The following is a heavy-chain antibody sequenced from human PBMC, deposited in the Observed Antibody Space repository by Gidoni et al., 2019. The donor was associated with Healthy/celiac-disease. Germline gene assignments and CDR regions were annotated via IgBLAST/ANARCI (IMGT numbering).Heavy chain of an antibody. CDR1: GGTFGSFA. CDR2: IIPIFGTA. D-gene: IGHD2-8*01. V-gene: IGHV1-69*01. J-gene: IGHJ6*02. Sequence: QVQLVQSGAEVKKPGSSVKVSCKASGGTFGSFAISWVRQAPGQGLEWMGGIIPIFGTANYAQKFQGRVTITADESTSTAYMELSSLRSEDTAVYYCAREYCTNGVCPRGGMDVWGQGTTVTVSS. CDR3: AREYCTNGVCPRGGMDV.